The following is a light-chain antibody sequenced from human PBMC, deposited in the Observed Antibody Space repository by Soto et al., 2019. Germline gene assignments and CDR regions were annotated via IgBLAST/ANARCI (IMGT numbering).Light chain of an antibody. CDR3: QQRGNWPPIT. Sequence: EIVLTQSPATLSLSPGERATLSCSASQSVSTYLAWYQQKPGQAPRLLLYDASNRATGIPARFSGSGSGTDFTLTISSLEPEDFAVYYCQQRGNWPPITFGQGTRLEIK. V-gene: IGKV3-11*01. J-gene: IGKJ5*01. CDR2: DAS. CDR1: QSVSTY.